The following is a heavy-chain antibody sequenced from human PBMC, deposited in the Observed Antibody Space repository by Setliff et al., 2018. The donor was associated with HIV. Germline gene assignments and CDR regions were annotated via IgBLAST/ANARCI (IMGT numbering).Heavy chain of an antibody. CDR2: IGDKADSYTT. CDR1: GLIFSDYY. J-gene: IGHJ3*02. Sequence: HPGGSLRLSCAASGLIFSDYYMDWVRQAPGKGLEWVGRIGDKADSYTTEYAASVKGRFIISRDDSKNSLYLQMNSLKSEDTAVYRCTVGYSGLSIYAFDIWGQGTMVTVSS. V-gene: IGHV3-72*01. D-gene: IGHD5-12*01. CDR3: TVGYSGLSIYAFDI.